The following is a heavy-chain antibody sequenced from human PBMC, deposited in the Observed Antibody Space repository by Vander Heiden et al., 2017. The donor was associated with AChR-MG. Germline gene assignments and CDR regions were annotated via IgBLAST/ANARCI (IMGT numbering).Heavy chain of an antibody. CDR1: GGTFSSYA. V-gene: IGHV1-69*01. CDR3: ARDCSGLGSGGDCPLLDY. D-gene: IGHD2-21*02. Sequence: QVQLVQSGAEVKKPGSSVKVSCKASGGTFSSYAISWVRQAPGQGLEWMGGIIPIFGTANYAKKFQGRVTITADESTSTAYRELSSLRSEETAVYYFARDCSGLGSGGDCPLLDYWGQGTLVTVSS. CDR2: IIPIFGTA. J-gene: IGHJ4*02.